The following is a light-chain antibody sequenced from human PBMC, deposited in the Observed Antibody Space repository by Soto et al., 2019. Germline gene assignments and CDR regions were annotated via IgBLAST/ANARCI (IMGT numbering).Light chain of an antibody. Sequence: QSALTQPASVSGSPGQSITISCTGTSSDIGDYKYDSWYQQHPDKAPKLIIFVNSNRPSGISDRFSASKSGNTASLTISGLQAEDEADYYCSSYTSSDTRYVFGTGTKVTVL. CDR1: SSDIGDYKY. J-gene: IGLJ1*01. CDR3: SSYTSSDTRYV. V-gene: IGLV2-14*01. CDR2: VNS.